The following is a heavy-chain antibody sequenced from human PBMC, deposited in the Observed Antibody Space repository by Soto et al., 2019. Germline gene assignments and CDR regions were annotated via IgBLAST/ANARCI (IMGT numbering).Heavy chain of an antibody. Sequence: QVLLQESGPGLVKASEALSLTCAFSSDSISSTNWWSCVRQSPGKGLEWIGEIYPSGSTNYNTSLKTRVTISEDRSKNQSPLQLTSVTAADPAVYYCARSSKDYLFYWGEGTLVTVSS. CDR3: ARSSKDYLFY. CDR1: SDSISSTNW. CDR2: IYPSGST. J-gene: IGHJ4*02. D-gene: IGHD4-17*01. V-gene: IGHV4-4*02.